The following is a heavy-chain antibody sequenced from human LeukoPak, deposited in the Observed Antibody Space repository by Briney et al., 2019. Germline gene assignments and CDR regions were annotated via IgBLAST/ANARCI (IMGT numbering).Heavy chain of an antibody. CDR1: GFTFSSYG. J-gene: IGHJ4*02. V-gene: IGHV3-33*06. CDR2: IWYDGSNK. CDR3: AKWGAAAGRYFDY. Sequence: PGRSLRLSXAASGFTFSSYGMHWVRQAPGKGLEWVAVIWYDGSNKYYADSVKGRFTISRDNSKNTLYLQMSSLRAEDTAVYYCAKWGAAAGRYFDYWGQGTLVTVSS. D-gene: IGHD6-13*01.